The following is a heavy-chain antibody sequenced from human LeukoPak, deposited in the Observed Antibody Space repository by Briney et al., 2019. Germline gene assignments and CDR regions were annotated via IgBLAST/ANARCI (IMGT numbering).Heavy chain of an antibody. V-gene: IGHV3-53*01. D-gene: IGHD2-8*02. CDR3: ARDTGSMAARFFDY. Sequence: GGSTYYADSVKGRFTISRDNSKNTLYLQMNSLRAEDTAVYYCARDTGSMAARFFDYWGQGTLVTVSS. CDR2: GGST. J-gene: IGHJ4*02.